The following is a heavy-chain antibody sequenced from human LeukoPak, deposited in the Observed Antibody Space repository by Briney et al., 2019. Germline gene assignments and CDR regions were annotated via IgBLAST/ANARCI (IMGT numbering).Heavy chain of an antibody. CDR2: IYHSGST. J-gene: IGHJ4*02. D-gene: IGHD5-18*01. CDR3: ARVNVDTAMVGDY. CDR1: GYSISSGYY. V-gene: IGHV4-38-2*02. Sequence: SETLSLTCTVSGYSISSGYYWGCIRQPPGKGLEWIGSIYHSGSTYYNPSLKSRVTISVDTSKNQFSLKLSSVTAADTAVYYCARVNVDTAMVGDYWGQGTLVTVSS.